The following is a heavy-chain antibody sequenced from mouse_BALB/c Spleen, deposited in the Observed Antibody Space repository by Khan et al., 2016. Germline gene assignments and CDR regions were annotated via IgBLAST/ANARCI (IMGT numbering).Heavy chain of an antibody. CDR1: GYTFSSYW. CDR3: ARGLRLLYYFDY. J-gene: IGHJ2*01. D-gene: IGHD1-2*01. Sequence: QVQLQQSGAELMKPGASVKISCKATGYTFSSYWIEWVKQRPGHGLEWIGEILPGSGSTNYNEMFKGKATFTAETSSNTAYMQLSSLTSEDSAVYYCARGLRLLYYFDYWGQGTTLTVSS. V-gene: IGHV1-9*01. CDR2: ILPGSGST.